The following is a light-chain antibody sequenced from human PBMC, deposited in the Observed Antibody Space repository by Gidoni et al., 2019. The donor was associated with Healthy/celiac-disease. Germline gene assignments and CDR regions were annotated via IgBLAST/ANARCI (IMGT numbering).Light chain of an antibody. Sequence: QSVLTQPPSASGTPGQRVTISCSGSSSNIGSNYVYWYQQLPGTAPKLRIYRNNQRPSGVPDRFSGSKSGTSASLALSGLRSEDEADYYCAACDDSLSGVVFGGGTKLTVL. V-gene: IGLV1-47*01. CDR1: SSNIGSNY. CDR3: AACDDSLSGVV. CDR2: RNN. J-gene: IGLJ2*01.